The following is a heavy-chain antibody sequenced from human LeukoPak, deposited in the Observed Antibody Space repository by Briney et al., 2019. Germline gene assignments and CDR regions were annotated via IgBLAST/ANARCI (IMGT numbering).Heavy chain of an antibody. V-gene: IGHV1-2*04. CDR1: GYTFTGYY. CDR3: ARDHQLVGSYDSSGYFDY. Sequence: ASVKVSCKASGYTFTGYYMHWVRQAPGQGLEWMGWINPNSGGTNYAQKFQGWVTMTRDTSISTAYMELSRLRSDDTAVYYCARDHQLVGSYDSSGYFDYWGQGTLVTVSS. CDR2: INPNSGGT. J-gene: IGHJ4*02. D-gene: IGHD3-22*01.